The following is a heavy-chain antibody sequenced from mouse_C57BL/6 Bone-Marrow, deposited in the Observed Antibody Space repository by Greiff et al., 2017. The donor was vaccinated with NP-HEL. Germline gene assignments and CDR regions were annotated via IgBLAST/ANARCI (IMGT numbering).Heavy chain of an antibody. V-gene: IGHV1-64*01. J-gene: IGHJ3*01. Sequence: VQLQQPGAELVKPGASVKLSCKASGYTFTSYWMHWVKQRPGQGLEWIGMIHPNSGSTNYNEKFKSKATLTVDKSSSTAYMQLSSLTSEDSAVYYCARRDDYVSILFAYWGQGTLVTVSA. CDR2: IHPNSGST. CDR3: ARRDDYVSILFAY. D-gene: IGHD2-4*01. CDR1: GYTFTSYW.